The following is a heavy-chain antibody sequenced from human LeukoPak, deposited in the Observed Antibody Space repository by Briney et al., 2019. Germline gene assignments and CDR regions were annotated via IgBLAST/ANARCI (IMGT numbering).Heavy chain of an antibody. J-gene: IGHJ4*02. CDR1: GFTFSSYA. CDR3: AKGRYSYGYQRVDY. CDR2: ISGSGGST. D-gene: IGHD5-18*01. V-gene: IGHV3-23*01. Sequence: PAGSLRLSCAAYGFTFSSYAMTWVRQAPGKGMEWVSAISGSGGSTYYADSVKGRFTISRDNSKNTLYLQMNSLRADDTAVYYCAKGRYSYGYQRVDYWGEGTLVTASS.